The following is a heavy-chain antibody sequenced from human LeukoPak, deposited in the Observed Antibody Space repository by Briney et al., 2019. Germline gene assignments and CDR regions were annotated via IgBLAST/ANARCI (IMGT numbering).Heavy chain of an antibody. V-gene: IGHV3-48*02. Sequence: PGGSLRLSCVASAFTFSSYSMNWFRQAPGKGLEWVSYISGTSYSIYYADSVKGRFTISRDNTKNSLYLQMNSLRDEDTAVYFCARDDDMFTDYTHGDYWGQGTLVTVSS. D-gene: IGHD3-9*01. CDR2: ISGTSYSI. CDR1: AFTFSSYS. J-gene: IGHJ4*02. CDR3: ARDDDMFTDYTHGDY.